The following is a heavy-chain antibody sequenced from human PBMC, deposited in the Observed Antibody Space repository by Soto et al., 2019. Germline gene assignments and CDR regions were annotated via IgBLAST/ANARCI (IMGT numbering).Heavy chain of an antibody. Sequence: SETLRDPSTVSGGIMSPCFCNGCRQPVDKGKEWIGRIDNSGSTNYNPSLKSRITMSADTSRSQFSLKLNSVTAADTAVYYCARGRPESWRGPFEYF. CDR1: GGIMSPCF. J-gene: IGHJ2*01. CDR3: ARGRPESWRGPFEYF. V-gene: IGHV4-4*07. D-gene: IGHD3-16*02. CDR2: IDNSGST.